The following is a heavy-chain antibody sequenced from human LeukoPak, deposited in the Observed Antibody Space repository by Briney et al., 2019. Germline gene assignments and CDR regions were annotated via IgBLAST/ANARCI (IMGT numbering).Heavy chain of an antibody. J-gene: IGHJ4*02. V-gene: IGHV1-46*01. CDR2: INPSGGST. CDR3: ARAGPLTDSSGYYYDY. Sequence: ASVEVSCKASGYTFTSYYMHWVRQAPGQGLEWMGIINPSGGSTSYAQKFQGRVTMTRDMSTSTVYMELSSLRSEDTAVYYCARAGPLTDSSGYYYDYWGQGTLVTVSS. CDR1: GYTFTSYY. D-gene: IGHD3-22*01.